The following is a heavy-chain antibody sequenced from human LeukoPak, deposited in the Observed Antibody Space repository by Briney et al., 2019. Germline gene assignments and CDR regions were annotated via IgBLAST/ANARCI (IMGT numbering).Heavy chain of an antibody. V-gene: IGHV1-2*02. D-gene: IGHD5-12*01. CDR2: INPNSGGT. CDR3: AREDIVAINWFDP. J-gene: IGHJ5*02. Sequence: ASVKVSCKASGYTFTSYGISWVRQAPGQGLEWMGWINPNSGGTNYAQKFQGRVTMTRDTSISTAYMELSRLRSDDTAVYYCAREDIVAINWFDPWGQGTLVTVSS. CDR1: GYTFTSYG.